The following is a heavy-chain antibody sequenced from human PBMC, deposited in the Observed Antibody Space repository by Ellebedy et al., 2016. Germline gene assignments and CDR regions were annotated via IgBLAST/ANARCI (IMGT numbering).Heavy chain of an antibody. J-gene: IGHJ4*02. D-gene: IGHD2/OR15-2a*01. CDR1: GFTFSTYS. CDR3: ARYDFGGSDY. V-gene: IGHV3-48*02. Sequence: GESLKISCAASGFTFSTYSMNWVRQAPGKGLEWISYISSSSTIYYVDSVKGRFTISRDNAKNSLYLQMNSLRDEDTAVYYCARYDFGGSDYWGQGTLVTVSS. CDR2: ISSSSTI.